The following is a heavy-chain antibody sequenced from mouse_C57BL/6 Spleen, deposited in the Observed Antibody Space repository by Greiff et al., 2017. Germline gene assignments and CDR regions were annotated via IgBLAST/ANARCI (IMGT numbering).Heavy chain of an antibody. CDR1: GYAFTNYL. CDR3: ARATDYYGSSYGYFDY. J-gene: IGHJ2*01. Sequence: QVKLQQSGAELVRPGTSVKVSCKASGYAFTNYLIAWVKQRPVQGLEWVGVINPGSGGTNYNEKVKGKATMTADKSTSTAYMQLSRLTSKYSAVYFCARATDYYGSSYGYFDYWGQGTTLTVSS. V-gene: IGHV1-54*01. CDR2: INPGSGGT. D-gene: IGHD1-1*01.